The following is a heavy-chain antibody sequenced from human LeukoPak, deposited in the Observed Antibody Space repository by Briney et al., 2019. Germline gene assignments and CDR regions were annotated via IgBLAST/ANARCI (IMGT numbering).Heavy chain of an antibody. D-gene: IGHD6-13*01. V-gene: IGHV4-59*01. J-gene: IGHJ3*02. CDR1: GGSISSYY. CDR3: ASEQQNHAFDI. Sequence: SETLSLTCTVSGGSISSYYWSWIRQPPGKGLEWIGYIYYSGSTNYNPSLKSRVTISVDTSKNQFSLKLSSVTAADTAVYYCASEQQNHAFDIWGQGTMVTVSS. CDR2: IYYSGST.